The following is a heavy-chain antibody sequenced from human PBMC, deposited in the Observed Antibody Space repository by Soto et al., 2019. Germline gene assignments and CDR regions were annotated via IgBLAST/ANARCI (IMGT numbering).Heavy chain of an antibody. J-gene: IGHJ4*02. Sequence: QVQLVESGGGVVQPGRSLRLSCAASGFTFSTYTMYWVRQAPGKGVEWVAGISNNGINTHYADSVKGRFTISRDNSKNTLYVQMNSLGAEDTAVYYCAREWSISVAAPGYWGQGTLVTVSS. CDR1: GFTFSTYT. D-gene: IGHD6-19*01. CDR3: AREWSISVAAPGY. CDR2: ISNNGINT. V-gene: IGHV3-30-3*01.